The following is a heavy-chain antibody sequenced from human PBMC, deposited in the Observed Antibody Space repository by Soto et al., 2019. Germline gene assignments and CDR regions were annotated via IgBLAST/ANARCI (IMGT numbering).Heavy chain of an antibody. J-gene: IGHJ4*02. CDR3: AGEYCANGVCYAYFDY. D-gene: IGHD2-8*01. CDR1: EFTFSSYA. Sequence: GGSLRLSCAASEFTFSSYAMSWVRQAPGKGLDWVSAIRGSGGSTYYADSVKGRFTISRDNSKNTLYLQMNSLRAEGTAVYYCAGEYCANGVCYAYFDYWGQGALVTV. V-gene: IGHV3-23*01. CDR2: IRGSGGST.